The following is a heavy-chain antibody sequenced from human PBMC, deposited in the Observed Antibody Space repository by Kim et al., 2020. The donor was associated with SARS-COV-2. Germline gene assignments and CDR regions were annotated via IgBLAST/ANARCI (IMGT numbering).Heavy chain of an antibody. CDR3: GSSSYGHSAYEPDYDSSPVGFFDY. Sequence: GGSLRLSCAASGFTFSSYAMHWVRQAPGKGLEWVATISYHGSNKFYADSVKGRFTISRDNSENTLFLLMNSLRREDTAVYYCGSSSYGHSAYEPDYDSSPVGFFDYWGQGTLVTVSS. D-gene: IGHD5-12*01. CDR2: ISYHGSNK. CDR1: GFTFSSYA. V-gene: IGHV3-30*04. J-gene: IGHJ4*02.